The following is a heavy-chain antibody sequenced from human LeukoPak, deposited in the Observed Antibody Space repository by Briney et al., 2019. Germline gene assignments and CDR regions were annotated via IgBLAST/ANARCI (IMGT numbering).Heavy chain of an antibody. CDR2: INHSGST. Sequence: SETLSLTCAVYGGSFSGYYWSWIRQPTGKGLEWIGEINHSGSTNYHPSLKSRVTISVDTSKNQFSLKLSSVTAADTAVYYCARGTFVVVPAHYGMDVWGKGTTVTVSS. J-gene: IGHJ6*04. V-gene: IGHV4-34*01. CDR3: ARGTFVVVPAHYGMDV. CDR1: GGSFSGYY. D-gene: IGHD2-2*01.